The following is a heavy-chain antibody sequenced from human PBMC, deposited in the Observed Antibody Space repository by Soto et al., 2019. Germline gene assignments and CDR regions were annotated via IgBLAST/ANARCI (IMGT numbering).Heavy chain of an antibody. CDR3: GRGYCSSTSCSVGS. D-gene: IGHD2-2*01. V-gene: IGHV3-9*01. CDR2: ISWNSGSI. J-gene: IGHJ3*01. Sequence: EVQLVESGGGLVQPGRSLRLSCAASGFTFDDYAMHWVRQAPGKGLEWVSGISWNSGSIGYVDSVKGRFTISRDNAKNSLYLQMNSLRAEDTALYYCGRGYCSSTSCSVGSWGRGTMVTVSS. CDR1: GFTFDDYA.